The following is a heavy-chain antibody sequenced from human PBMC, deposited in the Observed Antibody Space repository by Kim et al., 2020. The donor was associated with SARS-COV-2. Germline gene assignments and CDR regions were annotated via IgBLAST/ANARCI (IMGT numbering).Heavy chain of an antibody. J-gene: IGHJ6*02. Sequence: GGSLRLSCAASGFTFSSYWMSWVRQAPGKGLEWVANIKQDGSEKYYVDSVKGRFTISRDNAKNSLYLQMNSLRAEDTAVYYCAREGDGYNFPYYYGMDVWGQWTTVTVSS. D-gene: IGHD5-12*01. CDR1: GFTFSSYW. CDR2: IKQDGSEK. CDR3: AREGDGYNFPYYYGMDV. V-gene: IGHV3-7*01.